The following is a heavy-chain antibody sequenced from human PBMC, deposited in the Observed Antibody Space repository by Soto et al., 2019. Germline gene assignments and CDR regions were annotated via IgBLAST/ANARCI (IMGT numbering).Heavy chain of an antibody. V-gene: IGHV1-46*01. Sequence: QVRLVQSGAEVQNPGASVKLSCEASGYTFANYYVHWVRQAPGQGLQWMGQINPSGGATTYAQKFPGRVTISWDASAKSVYMDMRSLSGDDTAVYYCAKQTVELSLGGFDPWGQGTLVTVSS. CDR2: INPSGGAT. CDR1: GYTFANYY. J-gene: IGHJ5*02. CDR3: AKQTVELSLGGFDP. D-gene: IGHD3-16*01.